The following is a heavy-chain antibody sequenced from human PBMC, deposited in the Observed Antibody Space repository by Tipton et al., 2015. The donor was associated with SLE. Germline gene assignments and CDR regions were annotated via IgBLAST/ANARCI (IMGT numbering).Heavy chain of an antibody. CDR3: ARGGIFGVFAVDF. CDR2: IITSEGRT. V-gene: IGHV1-46*01. D-gene: IGHD3-3*01. Sequence: QLVQSGAEVKKPGASMKVSCKTSGYTFSDYYIHWMRQAPGQGLEWIGIIITSEGRTNYAQKFWGRVSMTRDMSTSTIYMELDSPTSDDTAVYYCARGGIFGVFAVDFWGQGTLVTASS. CDR1: GYTFSDYY. J-gene: IGHJ4*02.